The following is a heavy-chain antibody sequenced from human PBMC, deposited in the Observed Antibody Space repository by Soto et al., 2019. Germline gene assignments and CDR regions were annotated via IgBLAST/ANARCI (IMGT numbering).Heavy chain of an antibody. CDR2: IIPILGTA. V-gene: IGHV1-69*13. CDR1: GGTFSSYA. J-gene: IGHJ4*02. D-gene: IGHD5-12*01. CDR3: AREGLSGYDVDPIDY. Sequence: ASVKVSCKASGGTFSSYAISWVRQAPGQGLEWMGGIIPILGTANYGQKFQGRVTSTADESTSTAYMELSSLRSEDTAVYYCAREGLSGYDVDPIDYWGQGTLVTVSS.